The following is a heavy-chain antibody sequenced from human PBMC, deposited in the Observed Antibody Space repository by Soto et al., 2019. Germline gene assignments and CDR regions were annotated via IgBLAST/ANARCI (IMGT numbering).Heavy chain of an antibody. J-gene: IGHJ5*02. D-gene: IGHD2-2*01. CDR1: EFTFSSYA. CDR2: ISGSGGST. Sequence: PVGSLRLSCAASEFTFSSYAMIWVRQAPGKGLEWVSAISGSGGSTYYADSMKGRFTISRDNSKNTLYLQMDTLRAEDTAVYYCARGRYCSSTSCYWVSDNWFDPWGQGTLVTVS. CDR3: ARGRYCSSTSCYWVSDNWFDP. V-gene: IGHV3-23*01.